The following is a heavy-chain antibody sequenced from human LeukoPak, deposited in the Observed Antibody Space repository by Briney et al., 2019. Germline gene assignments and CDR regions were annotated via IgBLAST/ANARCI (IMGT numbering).Heavy chain of an antibody. CDR1: GYTFTSYG. J-gene: IGHJ4*02. Sequence: ASVKVSCKASGYTFTSYGISWVRQAPGQGLEWIGWISAYNGNTNYAQKFQGRVTMTRDTSISTAYMELSRLRSDDTAVYYCARDIDAYSSSWYLNYWGQGTLVTVSS. V-gene: IGHV1-18*01. CDR3: ARDIDAYSSSWYLNY. D-gene: IGHD6-13*01. CDR2: ISAYNGNT.